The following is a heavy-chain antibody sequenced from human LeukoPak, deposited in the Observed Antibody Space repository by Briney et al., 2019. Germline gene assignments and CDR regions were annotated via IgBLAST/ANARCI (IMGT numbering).Heavy chain of an antibody. J-gene: IGHJ4*02. D-gene: IGHD6-13*01. CDR3: VRFRGYSSSWYGPKAFDY. CDR2: INWNGGST. Sequence: PGGSLRLSCAPSGFTFDDYGMSLVRQAPGKGREWVSGINWNGGSTGYADSVKGRFTISRDNAKNSLYLQKNSLRAEDTALYYCVRFRGYSSSWYGPKAFDYWGQGTLVTVSS. CDR1: GFTFDDYG. V-gene: IGHV3-20*04.